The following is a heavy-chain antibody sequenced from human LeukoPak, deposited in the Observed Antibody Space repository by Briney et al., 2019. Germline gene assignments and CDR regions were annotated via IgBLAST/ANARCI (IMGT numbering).Heavy chain of an antibody. CDR3: ARVRPTYYYDSSGHDAFDI. J-gene: IGHJ3*02. CDR1: GGSISSYY. Sequence: SETLSLTCTVSGGSISSYYRSWIRQPAGKGLEWIGRIYTSGSTNYNPSLKSRVTMSVDTSKNQFSLKLSSVTAADTAVYYCARVRPTYYYDSSGHDAFDIWGQGTMVTVSS. D-gene: IGHD3-22*01. V-gene: IGHV4-4*07. CDR2: IYTSGST.